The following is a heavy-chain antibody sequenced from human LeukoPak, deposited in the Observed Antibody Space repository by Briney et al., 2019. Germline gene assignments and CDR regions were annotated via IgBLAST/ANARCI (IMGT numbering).Heavy chain of an antibody. CDR1: GYTLTELS. J-gene: IGHJ4*02. V-gene: IGHV1-24*01. CDR3: AGERITMVRGVIIKPLDFDY. Sequence: GASVKVSCKVSGYTLTELSMRWVRQAPGKGLEWMGGFDPEDGETIYAQKFQGRVTMTEDTSTDTAYMELSSLRSEDTAVYYCAGERITMVRGVIIKPLDFDYWGQGTLVTVSS. D-gene: IGHD3-10*01. CDR2: FDPEDGET.